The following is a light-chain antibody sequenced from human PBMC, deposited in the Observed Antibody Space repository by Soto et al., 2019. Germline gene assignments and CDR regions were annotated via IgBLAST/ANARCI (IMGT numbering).Light chain of an antibody. Sequence: QPVLTQPPSASGSPGQSLTISCTGTSSDVGGYNFVSWYQQHPGKAPKLMIFEVSKRPSGVPDRFSGSKSGNTASLTVSGLQAEDEADYYCSSQAGRNTVVFGGGTKLTVL. V-gene: IGLV2-8*01. CDR1: SSDVGGYNF. J-gene: IGLJ2*01. CDR2: EVS. CDR3: SSQAGRNTVV.